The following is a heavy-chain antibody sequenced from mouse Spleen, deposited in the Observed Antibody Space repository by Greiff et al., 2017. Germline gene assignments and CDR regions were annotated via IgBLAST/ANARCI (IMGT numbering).Heavy chain of an antibody. CDR3: ARPSYYRYDEGFDY. V-gene: IGHV1-72*01. CDR1: GYTFTSYW. J-gene: IGHJ2*01. CDR2: IDPNSGGT. D-gene: IGHD2-14*01. Sequence: QVHVKQPGAELVKPGASVKLSCKASGYTFTSYWMHWVKQRPGRGLEWIGRIDPNSGGTKYNEKFKSKATLTVDKPSSTAYMQLSSLTSEDSAVYYCARPSYYRYDEGFDYWGQGTTLTVSS.